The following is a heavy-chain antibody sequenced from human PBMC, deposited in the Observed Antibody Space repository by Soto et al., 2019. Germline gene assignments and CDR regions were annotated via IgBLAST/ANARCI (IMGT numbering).Heavy chain of an antibody. CDR3: ARDGFVQLERPRHFDY. Sequence: ASVKVSCKASGYTFTSYGISWVRQAPGQGLEWMGWISAYNGNTNYAQKLQGRVTMTTDTSTSTAYMELRSLRSDDTAVYYCARDGFVQLERPRHFDYWGQGTLVTVSS. J-gene: IGHJ4*02. CDR1: GYTFTSYG. V-gene: IGHV1-18*01. D-gene: IGHD1-1*01. CDR2: ISAYNGNT.